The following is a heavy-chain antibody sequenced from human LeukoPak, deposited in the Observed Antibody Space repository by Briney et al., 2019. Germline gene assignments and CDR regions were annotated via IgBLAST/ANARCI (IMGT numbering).Heavy chain of an antibody. CDR2: ISGSSSYI. J-gene: IGHJ5*02. CDR3: ARDSMVDGRVWFDP. Sequence: PGGSLRLSCAASGFTFSSYNMNWVRQAPGKGLEWVSSISGSSSYIYYADSVKGRFTISRDNAENSLYLQMNSLRAEDTAVYYCARDSMVDGRVWFDPWGQGTLVTVSS. CDR1: GFTFSSYN. V-gene: IGHV3-21*01. D-gene: IGHD1-26*01.